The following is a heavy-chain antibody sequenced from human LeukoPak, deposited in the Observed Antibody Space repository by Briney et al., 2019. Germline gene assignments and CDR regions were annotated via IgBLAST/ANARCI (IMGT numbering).Heavy chain of an antibody. CDR1: GFTFDDYA. V-gene: IGHV3-9*01. D-gene: IGHD6-19*01. CDR2: ISWNSGSI. CDR3: AKDMSVAGTRAFDI. Sequence: GRSLRLSCAASGFTFDDYAMHWVRQAPGKGLEWVSGISWNSGSIGYADSVKGRFTISRDNAKNSLYLQMNSLRAEDTALYYCAKDMSVAGTRAFDIWGQGTMVTVSS. J-gene: IGHJ3*02.